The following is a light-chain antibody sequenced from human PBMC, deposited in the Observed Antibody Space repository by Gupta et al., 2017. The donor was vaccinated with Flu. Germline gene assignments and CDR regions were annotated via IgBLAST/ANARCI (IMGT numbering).Light chain of an antibody. CDR1: QSISSY. CDR3: QQSYSTPLT. Sequence: DIQMTQSPSSLSASVGDRVTITRRASQSISSYLNWYQQQPGKAPKLLFYAASSLQSGVPSRCSGSGSETDFTPTISSLQPEDVATYYYQQSYSTPLTFGGGTKVEIK. J-gene: IGKJ4*01. V-gene: IGKV1-39*01. CDR2: AAS.